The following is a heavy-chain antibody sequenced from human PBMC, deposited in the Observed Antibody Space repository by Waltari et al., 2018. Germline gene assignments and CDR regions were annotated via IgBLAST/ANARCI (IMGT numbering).Heavy chain of an antibody. J-gene: IGHJ3*02. CDR1: GXTFRYFG. D-gene: IGHD3-22*01. CDR2: IRYDGSNQ. CDR3: AKXRGGGYGGLRPDAFDX. V-gene: IGHV3-30*02. Sequence: HXVESGGGXVQPGGSLRLSCAASGXTFRYFGMHWVXRAPGXGLXXVVXIRYDGSNQEYVXSXXGXFSIXRDNSRNTVYLXMNSLRXXXTAVYYCAKXRGGGYGGLRPDAFDXXXEXTRVIVSS.